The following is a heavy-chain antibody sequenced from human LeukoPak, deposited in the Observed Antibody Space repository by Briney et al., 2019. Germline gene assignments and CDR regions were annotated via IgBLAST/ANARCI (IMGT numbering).Heavy chain of an antibody. CDR1: GGPISSGGYY. CDR3: ARCTVTIGYAFDI. J-gene: IGHJ3*02. D-gene: IGHD4-17*01. V-gene: IGHV4-31*03. Sequence: SQTLSLTCTVSGGPISSGGYYWRWIRQHPGKGLEWIGYIYYSGSTYYTPSLKSRVTISVDTSKNQFSLKLSSVTAADTAVYYCARCTVTIGYAFDIWGQGTMVTVSS. CDR2: IYYSGST.